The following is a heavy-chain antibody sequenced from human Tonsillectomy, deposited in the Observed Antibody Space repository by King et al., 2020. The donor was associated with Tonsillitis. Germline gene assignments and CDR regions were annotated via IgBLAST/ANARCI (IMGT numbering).Heavy chain of an antibody. CDR3: ARERYGTSSYYFDY. D-gene: IGHD4-17*01. V-gene: IGHV3-33*05. CDR2: ISYDGNHK. CDR1: RFTFSDYG. J-gene: IGHJ4*02. Sequence: VQLVESGGGVVQPGRSLRLSCAASRFTFSDYGMHWVRQAPGKGLEWVAIISYDGNHKSYTDSVKGRFTISRDNFKNTLYLQMNSLRAEDTAVYYCARERYGTSSYYFDYWGQGPLVTVSS.